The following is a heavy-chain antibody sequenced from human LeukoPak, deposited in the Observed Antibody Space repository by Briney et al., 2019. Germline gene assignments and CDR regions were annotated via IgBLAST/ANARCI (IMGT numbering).Heavy chain of an antibody. CDR1: GFTFSSYS. V-gene: IGHV3-30*02. J-gene: IGHJ4*02. Sequence: GGSLRLSCAASGFTFSSYSMNWVRQAPGKGLEWVAFIRYDGSDKYYADSVKGRFTISRDNSKNTLYLQMNSLRAEDTAVYYCAKDRSHRSMIVDCWGQGTLVTVSS. CDR3: AKDRSHRSMIVDC. D-gene: IGHD3-22*01. CDR2: IRYDGSDK.